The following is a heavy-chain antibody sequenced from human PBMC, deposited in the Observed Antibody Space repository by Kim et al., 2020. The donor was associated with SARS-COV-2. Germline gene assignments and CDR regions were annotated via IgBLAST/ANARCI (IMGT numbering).Heavy chain of an antibody. D-gene: IGHD2-2*01. CDR3: ARNRVPGTKTYGIDF. CDR2: ISSTGANT. V-gene: IGHV3-21*01. CDR1: GFSFSSYT. J-gene: IGHJ6*02. Sequence: GGSLRLSCAASGFSFSSYTMSWVRQAPGKGLEWVSSISSTGANTYYADSVKGRFTISRDNAKNSLYLQMNSLRAEDTAVYYCARNRVPGTKTYGIDFWGQGTTVTVSS.